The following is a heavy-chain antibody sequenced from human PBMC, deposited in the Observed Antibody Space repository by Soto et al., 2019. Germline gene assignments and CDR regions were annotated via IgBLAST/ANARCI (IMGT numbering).Heavy chain of an antibody. D-gene: IGHD3-10*01. CDR3: AKEGFGEFSRYFDY. V-gene: IGHV3-30*18. CDR2: ISYDGSNK. Sequence: LRLSCAASGFTFSSYGMHWVRQAPGKGLEWVAVISYDGSNKYYADSVKGRFTISRDNSKNTLYLQMNSLRAEDTAVYYCAKEGFGEFSRYFDYWGQGTLVTVSS. J-gene: IGHJ4*02. CDR1: GFTFSSYG.